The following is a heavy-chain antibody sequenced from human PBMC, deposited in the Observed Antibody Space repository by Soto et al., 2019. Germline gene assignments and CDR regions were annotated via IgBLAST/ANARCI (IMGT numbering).Heavy chain of an antibody. Sequence: PSETLSLTCTVSGGSISSYYWIWIRQPPGKGLEWIGYIYYSGSTNYNPSLKSRVTISVDTSKNQFSLKLSSVTAADTAVYYCARSGITMVRGVIIPWFDPWGQGTLVTVSS. D-gene: IGHD3-10*01. CDR1: GGSISSYY. V-gene: IGHV4-59*01. CDR2: IYYSGST. CDR3: ARSGITMVRGVIIPWFDP. J-gene: IGHJ5*02.